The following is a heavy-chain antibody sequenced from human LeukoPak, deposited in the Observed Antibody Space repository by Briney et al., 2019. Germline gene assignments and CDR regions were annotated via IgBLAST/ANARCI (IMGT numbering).Heavy chain of an antibody. CDR1: GGSISSGGYY. CDR3: ARHRLRQQLALNYYYYYMDV. Sequence: PSQTLSLTCTVSGGSISSGGYYWSWIRQPPGKGLEWIGYIYHSGSTYYNPSLKSRVTISVDRSKNQFSLKLSSVTAADTAVYYCARHRLRQQLALNYYYYYMDVWGKGTTVTVSS. D-gene: IGHD6-13*01. V-gene: IGHV4-30-2*01. CDR2: IYHSGST. J-gene: IGHJ6*03.